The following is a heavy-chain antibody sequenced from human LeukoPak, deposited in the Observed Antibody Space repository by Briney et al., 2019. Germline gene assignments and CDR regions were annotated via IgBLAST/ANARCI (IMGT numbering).Heavy chain of an antibody. CDR1: GFTFSSHA. J-gene: IGHJ4*02. D-gene: IGHD3-22*01. Sequence: PGGSLRLSCAASGFTFSSHAMSWVRQAPGKGLEWVSAISGSGGSTYYADSVKGRFTISRDNSKNTLYLQMNSLRAEDTAVYYCAKWRGATYYDSSGYVDYWGQGTLVTVSS. CDR3: AKWRGATYYDSSGYVDY. V-gene: IGHV3-23*01. CDR2: ISGSGGST.